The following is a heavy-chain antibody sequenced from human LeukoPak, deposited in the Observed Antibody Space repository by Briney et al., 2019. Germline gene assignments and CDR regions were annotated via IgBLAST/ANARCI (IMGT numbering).Heavy chain of an antibody. Sequence: GRSLSLSCALSGFTATINSISWVRHAPGEGLGWVSVFHSGGNTYYADSVKGRVTSSRDNSKNTVYLHRNSLRAEDTAVYYCARAASLMWIDWGQGTLVTVSS. CDR1: GFTATINS. J-gene: IGHJ4*02. D-gene: IGHD2-8*01. V-gene: IGHV3-53*01. CDR3: ARAASLMWID. CDR2: FHSGGNT.